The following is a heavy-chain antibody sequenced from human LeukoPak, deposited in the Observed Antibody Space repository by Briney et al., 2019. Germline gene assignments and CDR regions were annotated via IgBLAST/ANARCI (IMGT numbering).Heavy chain of an antibody. CDR1: GGSISGFH. D-gene: IGHD3-3*01. J-gene: IGHJ4*02. CDR2: IYGGGVT. CDR3: ARSVGTNWSYFFDY. V-gene: IGHV4-59*01. Sequence: PSETLSLTCTVSGGSISGFHWNWLRQSPGRGLEWIGYIYGGGVTNYNPSLRFRVTMSIDTSKNKFSLNLKSVTAEDTAVYYCARSVGTNWSYFFDYWGQGTLVTVSS.